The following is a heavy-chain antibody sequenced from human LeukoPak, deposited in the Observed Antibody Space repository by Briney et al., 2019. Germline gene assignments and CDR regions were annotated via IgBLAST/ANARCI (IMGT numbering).Heavy chain of an antibody. J-gene: IGHJ5*02. CDR3: ARESPDYGDYLVGPFDP. CDR2: ISTSSRTI. CDR1: GFTFSTYE. D-gene: IGHD4-17*01. Sequence: PGGSLRLSCAASGFTFSTYEMNWVRQAPGKGLEWVSYISTSSRTIYYADSVKGRFTISRDNAKNSLYLQMNSLRAEDTAVYYCARESPDYGDYLVGPFDPWGQGTLVTVSS. V-gene: IGHV3-48*03.